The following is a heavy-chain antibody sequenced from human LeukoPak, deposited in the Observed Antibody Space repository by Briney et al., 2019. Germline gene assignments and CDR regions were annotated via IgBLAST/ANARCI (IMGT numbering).Heavy chain of an antibody. J-gene: IGHJ4*02. Sequence: ASVKVSCKASGYTFTGYYMHWVRQAPGQGLEWMGRINPNSGGTNYAQKFQGRVTMTRDTSISTAYMELSRLRSDDTAVYYCARLRGSCYRAFDYWGQGTLVTVSS. V-gene: IGHV1-2*06. CDR1: GYTFTGYY. CDR3: ARLRGSCYRAFDY. CDR2: INPNSGGT. D-gene: IGHD2-2*01.